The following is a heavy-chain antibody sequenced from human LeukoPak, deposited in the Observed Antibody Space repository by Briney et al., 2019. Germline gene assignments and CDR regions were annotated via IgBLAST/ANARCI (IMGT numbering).Heavy chain of an antibody. Sequence: PGGSLRLSCAASGFTFSSYAMSWVRQAPGKGLEWVSVIYSGGSTYYADSVKGRFTISRDNSKNTLYLQMNSLRAEDTAVYYCARDPGSGWYYLDYWGQGTLVTVSS. CDR3: ARDPGSGWYYLDY. J-gene: IGHJ4*02. CDR1: GFTFSSYA. D-gene: IGHD6-19*01. V-gene: IGHV3-53*01. CDR2: IYSGGST.